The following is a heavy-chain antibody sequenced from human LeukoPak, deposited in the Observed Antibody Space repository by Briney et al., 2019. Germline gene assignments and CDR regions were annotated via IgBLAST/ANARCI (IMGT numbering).Heavy chain of an antibody. D-gene: IGHD3-22*01. CDR3: ATDLWLRDHYYGMDV. CDR1: GYTLTELS. J-gene: IGHJ6*02. Sequence: ASVKVSCEVSGYTLTELSMHWVRQAPGKGLEWMGGFDPEDGETIYAQKFQGRVTMTEDTSTDTAYMELSSLRSEDTAVYYCATDLWLRDHYYGMDVWGQGTTVTVSS. CDR2: FDPEDGET. V-gene: IGHV1-24*01.